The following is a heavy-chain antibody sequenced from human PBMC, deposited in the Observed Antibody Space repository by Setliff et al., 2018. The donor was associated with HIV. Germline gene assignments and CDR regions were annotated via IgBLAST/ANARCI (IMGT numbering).Heavy chain of an antibody. CDR1: EFTFSVYA. Sequence: GGSLRLSCAASEFTFSVYAMSWLRQAPGKGLEWVSGISGSGSSTYYADSVKGRFTISRDNSKESLYLQMNSLTTEDTALYYCAKLLGNGGNSDPFDIWGQGTTVTVSS. J-gene: IGHJ3*02. V-gene: IGHV3-43*02. D-gene: IGHD2-21*01. CDR3: AKLLGNGGNSDPFDI. CDR2: ISGSGSST.